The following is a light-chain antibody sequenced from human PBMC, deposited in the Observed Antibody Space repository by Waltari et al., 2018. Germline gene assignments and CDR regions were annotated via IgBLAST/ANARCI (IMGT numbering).Light chain of an antibody. CDR3: SSHTSSSTRVV. J-gene: IGLJ3*02. Sequence: QPASVSGSPGQSITISCTGTSSDVGGYNYVSWYQQHPGKAPKLMIYDVSNRPSGVSNRFSGSKSGNTASLTISGLQAEDEADYYCSSHTSSSTRVVFGGGTKLTVL. CDR1: SSDVGGYNY. V-gene: IGLV2-14*03. CDR2: DVS.